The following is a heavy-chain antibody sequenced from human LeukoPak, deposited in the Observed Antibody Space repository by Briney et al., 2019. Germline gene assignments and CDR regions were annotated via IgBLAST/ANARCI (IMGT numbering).Heavy chain of an antibody. CDR3: ARDQKGNYYDSSGYYYINWFDP. CDR1: GFTFSSYW. CDR2: IKQDGSEK. D-gene: IGHD3-22*01. Sequence: AGGSLRLSCAASGFTFSSYWMSWVRQAPGKGREWVANIKQDGSEKYYVDSVKGRFTISRDNAKNSLYLQMNSLRAEDTAVYYCARDQKGNYYDSSGYYYINWFDPWGQGTLVTVSS. V-gene: IGHV3-7*01. J-gene: IGHJ5*02.